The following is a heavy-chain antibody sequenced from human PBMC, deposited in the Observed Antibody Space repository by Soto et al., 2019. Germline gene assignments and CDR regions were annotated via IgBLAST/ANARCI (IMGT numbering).Heavy chain of an antibody. CDR3: AKPWCGYGSGWLQSGMGV. D-gene: IGHD6-19*01. CDR2: ISYDGSNK. CDR1: GFTFSSYG. Sequence: QVQLVESGGGVVQPGRSLRLSCAASGFTFSSYGMHWVRQAPGKGLEWVAVISYDGSNKYYVDSVKGRFTISRDNSKNPLYLQTNRLRGEDTAVYYCAKPWCGYGSGWLQSGMGVWGQGTTVTVSS. J-gene: IGHJ6*02. V-gene: IGHV3-30*18.